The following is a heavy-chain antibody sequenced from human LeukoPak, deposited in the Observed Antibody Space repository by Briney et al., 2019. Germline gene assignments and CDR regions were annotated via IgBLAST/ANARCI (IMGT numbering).Heavy chain of an antibody. CDR2: ISYDGSNK. Sequence: GGSLRLSCAASGFTFSSYAMHWVRQAPGKGLEWVAVISYDGSNKYYADSVKGRFTISRDNSKNTLYLQMNSLRAEDTAVYYCARERMDYYGSGSYYNRNKQPMNWFDPWGQGTLVTVSS. CDR3: ARERMDYYGSGSYYNRNKQPMNWFDP. CDR1: GFTFSSYA. V-gene: IGHV3-30-3*01. D-gene: IGHD3-10*01. J-gene: IGHJ5*02.